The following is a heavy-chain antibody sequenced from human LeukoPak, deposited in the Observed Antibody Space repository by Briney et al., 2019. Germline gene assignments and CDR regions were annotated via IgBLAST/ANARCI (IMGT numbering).Heavy chain of an antibody. Sequence: GGSLRLSCAASGFTFSSYSMNWVRQAPGQGREGVSSISSSSSYISYADSVKGRFTISSDNAKNSLYLQMNSLRAEDTAVYYCARARAVAGTPKYWGQGTLVTVSS. V-gene: IGHV3-21*01. CDR1: GFTFSSYS. CDR2: ISSSSSYI. J-gene: IGHJ4*02. D-gene: IGHD6-19*01. CDR3: ARARAVAGTPKY.